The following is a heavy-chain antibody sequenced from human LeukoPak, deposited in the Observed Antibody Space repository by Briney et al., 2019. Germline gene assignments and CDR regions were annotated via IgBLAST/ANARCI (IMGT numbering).Heavy chain of an antibody. CDR3: ARDAGYGARILQTNWFDP. V-gene: IGHV4-34*09. CDR1: GGSFSGYY. Sequence: SETLSLTCAVYGGSFSGYYWSWIRQPPGKGLEWIGEINHSGSTNYNPSLKSRVTISVDTSKNQFSLKLSSVTAADTAGYYCARDAGYGARILQTNWFDPWGQGTLVTVSS. D-gene: IGHD2-15*01. J-gene: IGHJ5*02. CDR2: INHSGST.